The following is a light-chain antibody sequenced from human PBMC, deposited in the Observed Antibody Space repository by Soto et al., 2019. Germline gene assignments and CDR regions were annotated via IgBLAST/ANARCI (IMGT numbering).Light chain of an antibody. Sequence: QSVLTQPPSVSGAPGQRVTISCTGSRSNIGAGYDVHWYQQLPGTAPKLLIYGTNNRPSGVPDRFSGSKSGMSASLATTGLQAADEANYYCSSYTTTNTYVFGTGTKLTVL. J-gene: IGLJ1*01. CDR2: GTN. CDR3: SSYTTTNTYV. CDR1: RSNIGAGYD. V-gene: IGLV1-40*01.